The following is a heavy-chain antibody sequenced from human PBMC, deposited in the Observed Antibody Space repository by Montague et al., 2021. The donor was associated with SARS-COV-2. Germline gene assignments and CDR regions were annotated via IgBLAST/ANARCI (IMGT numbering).Heavy chain of an antibody. Sequence: SLRLSCAASGFTFSSYAMHWVRQAPGKGLEWVAVISYDGSNKYYADSVQGRFTISRDNSKNTLYLQMNSLRAEDTAVYYCARARGGSYYYGMDVWGQGTTVTVS. D-gene: IGHD2-15*01. CDR1: GFTFSSYA. J-gene: IGHJ6*02. V-gene: IGHV3-30-3*01. CDR2: ISYDGSNK. CDR3: ARARGGSYYYGMDV.